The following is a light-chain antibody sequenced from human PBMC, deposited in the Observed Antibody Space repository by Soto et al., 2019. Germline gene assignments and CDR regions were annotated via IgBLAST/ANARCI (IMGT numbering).Light chain of an antibody. J-gene: IGLJ1*01. V-gene: IGLV2-8*01. CDR2: EVF. CDR3: LSYVGRETGV. CDR1: NNDIGAYNY. Sequence: QSVLTPPPSASGAPGHSVTISFPGTNNDIGAYNYVSWYQHHPGKVPKRLIYEVFRRPSGVPDRFSASKSGNTASLTVSGLQPEDEADYYCLSYVGRETGVFGSGTKVTVL.